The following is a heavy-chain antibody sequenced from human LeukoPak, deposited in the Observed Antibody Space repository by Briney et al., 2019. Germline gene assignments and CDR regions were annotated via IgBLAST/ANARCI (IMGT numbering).Heavy chain of an antibody. V-gene: IGHV1-2*02. J-gene: IGHJ6*03. D-gene: IGHD5-18*01. CDR3: AREYVDTAMPRYYYMDV. Sequence: GASVKVSCKASGYTFTSYAMHWVRQAPGQRLEWMGWINPNSGGTNYAQKFQGRVTMTRDTSISTAYMELSRLRSDDTAVYYCAREYVDTAMPRYYYMDVWGKGTTVTISS. CDR2: INPNSGGT. CDR1: GYTFTSYA.